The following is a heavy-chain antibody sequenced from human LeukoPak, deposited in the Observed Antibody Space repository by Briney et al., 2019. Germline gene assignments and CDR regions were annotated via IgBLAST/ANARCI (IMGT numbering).Heavy chain of an antibody. CDR3: ARDPIVVVPAAPYYYYGMDV. CDR1: GGSISSGNYY. V-gene: IGHV4-30-4*01. J-gene: IGHJ6*02. CDR2: IYYSGST. Sequence: PSETLSLTCTVSGGSISSGNYYWSWIRQPPGKGLEWIGYIYYSGSTYYNPSLKSRVTISVDKSKNQFSLKLSSVTAADTAVYYCARDPIVVVPAAPYYYYGMDVWGQGTTVTVSS. D-gene: IGHD2-2*01.